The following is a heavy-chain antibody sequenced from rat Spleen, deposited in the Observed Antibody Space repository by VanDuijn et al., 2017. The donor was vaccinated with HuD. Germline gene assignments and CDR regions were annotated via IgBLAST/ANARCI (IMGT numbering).Heavy chain of an antibody. V-gene: IGHV5-17*01. CDR1: GFTFSDYT. CDR2: IVDDGSNT. J-gene: IGHJ2*01. D-gene: IGHD1-9*01. Sequence: EVQLVESGGGLVQPGRSLKLSCSASGFTFSDYTMAWVRQAPKKGLEWVAAIVDDGSNTFYRDSVKGRFTISRDNAKNTLYLQLNSLKSEDTAIYYCARPTTGIPFNYWGQGVMVTVSS. CDR3: ARPTTGIPFNY.